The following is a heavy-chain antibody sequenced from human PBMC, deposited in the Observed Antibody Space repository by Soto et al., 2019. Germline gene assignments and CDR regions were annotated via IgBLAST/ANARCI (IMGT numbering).Heavy chain of an antibody. CDR3: AKRRYFDWSQFDY. D-gene: IGHD3-9*01. CDR2: ISGSGGAT. V-gene: IGHV3-23*01. CDR1: GFSFSSNA. Sequence: PGGSLRLSCAASGFSFSSNAMSWVRQAPGKGLEWVSGISGSGGATYYADSVKGRFTISRDNSKNMLYLQMNSLRAEDTAVYYCAKRRYFDWSQFDYWGQGTRVTVSS. J-gene: IGHJ4*02.